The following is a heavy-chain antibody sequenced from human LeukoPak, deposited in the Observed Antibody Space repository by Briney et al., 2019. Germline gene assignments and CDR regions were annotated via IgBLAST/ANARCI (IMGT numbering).Heavy chain of an antibody. V-gene: IGHV4-4*07. J-gene: IGHJ4*02. CDR2: IYTSGST. CDR3: ARSGIAAAGHFDY. CDR1: GGSISSYY. Sequence: SETLSLTCTVSGGSISSYYRSWIRQPAGKGLEWMVRIYTSGSTNYNPSLKSRVSISVDKSKNQFSLKLSSVTAADTAVYYCARSGIAAAGHFDYWGQGTLVTVSS. D-gene: IGHD6-13*01.